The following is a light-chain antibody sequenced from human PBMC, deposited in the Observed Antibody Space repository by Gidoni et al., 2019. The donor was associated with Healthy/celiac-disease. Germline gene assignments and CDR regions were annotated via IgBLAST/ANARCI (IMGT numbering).Light chain of an antibody. J-gene: IGKJ3*01. CDR1: QDISNY. CDR2: DAS. Sequence: DIQMTQSPSSLSASVGDRVTITCQASQDISNYLNWYQQKPGKAPKLLIYDASNLETGVASRFSGSGSGTDVTVTISSLQPEDIATYYCQQYDNLPLFTFGPGTKVDIK. CDR3: QQYDNLPLFT. V-gene: IGKV1-33*01.